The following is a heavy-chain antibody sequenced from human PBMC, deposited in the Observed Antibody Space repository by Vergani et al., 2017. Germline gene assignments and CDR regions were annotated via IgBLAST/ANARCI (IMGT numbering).Heavy chain of an antibody. Sequence: QEQLVESGGGVVQPGRSLRLSCAASGFTFSSYGMHWVRQAPGKGLEWVAVISYDGSNKYYTDSVKGRFTISRDNSKNTLYLQMSSLKVEDTGVYYCAREMSNEGFDYWGQGTRVTVS. CDR1: GFTFSSYG. D-gene: IGHD4-11*01. CDR2: ISYDGSNK. J-gene: IGHJ4*02. CDR3: AREMSNEGFDY. V-gene: IGHV3-30*03.